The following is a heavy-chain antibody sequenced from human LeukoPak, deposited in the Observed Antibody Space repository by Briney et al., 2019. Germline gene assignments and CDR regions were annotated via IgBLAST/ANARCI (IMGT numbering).Heavy chain of an antibody. CDR2: IWYDGSNK. Sequence: GRSLRLSCAASGFTFSSYGMHWVRQAPGKGLEWVAVIWYDGSNKYYADSVKGRFTISRDNSKNTLYLQMNSLRAEDTAVYYCARDRDSSSWSHFDYWGQGTLVTVSP. CDR1: GFTFSSYG. D-gene: IGHD6-13*01. V-gene: IGHV3-33*01. CDR3: ARDRDSSSWSHFDY. J-gene: IGHJ4*02.